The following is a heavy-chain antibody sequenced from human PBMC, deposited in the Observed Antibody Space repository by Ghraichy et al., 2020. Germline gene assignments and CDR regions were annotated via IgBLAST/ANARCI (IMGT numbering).Heavy chain of an antibody. V-gene: IGHV3-23*01. J-gene: IGHJ4*02. D-gene: IGHD4-17*01. CDR2: ISGSGGST. CDR1: GFTFSSYA. Sequence: GGSLRLSCAASGFTFSSYAMSWVRQAPGKGLEWVSAISGSGGSTYYADSVKGRFTISRDNSKNTLYLQMNSLRAEATAVYYCANLAVTTQVGLVDYWGQGTLVTVSS. CDR3: ANLAVTTQVGLVDY.